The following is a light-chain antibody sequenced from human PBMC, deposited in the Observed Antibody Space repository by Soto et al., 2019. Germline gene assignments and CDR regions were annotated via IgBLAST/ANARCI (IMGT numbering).Light chain of an antibody. CDR2: DVS. V-gene: IGLV2-11*01. J-gene: IGLJ1*01. CDR3: SSYAGSYTYV. CDR1: SSDVGVYNY. Sequence: QSALTQPRSVSGSPGQSVTISCTGTSSDVGVYNYVSWYQQYPGKAPKIMIYDVSKRPSGVPDRFSGSKSGNTASLTISGLQAEDEADYFCSSYAGSYTYVFGVGTKVTVL.